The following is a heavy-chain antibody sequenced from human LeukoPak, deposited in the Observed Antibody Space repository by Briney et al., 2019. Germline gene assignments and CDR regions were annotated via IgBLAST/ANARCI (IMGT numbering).Heavy chain of an antibody. J-gene: IGHJ1*01. CDR3: AKGGYYYDSSGYYAQYFQH. CDR2: ISWKSGSI. V-gene: IGHV3-9*01. D-gene: IGHD3-22*01. CDR1: GFTFDDYA. Sequence: PGRSLRLSCAASGFTFDDYAMHRVRQAPGKGLEWVSGISWKSGSIGYADSVKGRFTISRDNAKNSLYLQMNSLRAEDTALYYCAKGGYYYDSSGYYAQYFQHWGQGTLVTVSS.